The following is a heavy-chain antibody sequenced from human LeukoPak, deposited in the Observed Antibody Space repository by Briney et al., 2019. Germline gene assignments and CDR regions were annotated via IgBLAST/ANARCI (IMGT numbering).Heavy chain of an antibody. D-gene: IGHD4-17*01. CDR3: ARDLYGDHPFDY. J-gene: IGHJ4*02. V-gene: IGHV3-48*03. Sequence: PGGSLRLSCAASGFPFSDHEMNWVRQAPGKGLEWVSYISSSGSDKYYPDSVKGRFTISRDNAKNLLYLQMNSLRAEDTAVYYCARDLYGDHPFDYWGQGTLVTASS. CDR2: ISSSGSDK. CDR1: GFPFSDHE.